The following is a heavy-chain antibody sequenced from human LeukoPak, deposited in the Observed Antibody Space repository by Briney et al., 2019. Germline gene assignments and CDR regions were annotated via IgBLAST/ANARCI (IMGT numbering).Heavy chain of an antibody. J-gene: IGHJ4*02. CDR2: TYYRSKWYN. Sequence: SQTLSLTCAISGDSVSSNSAAWNWIRQSPSRGLEWLGRTYYRSKWYNDYAVSVKSRITINPDTSKNQFSLQLNSVTPEDTAVYYCARATSSGYYPKTNFDYWGQGTLVTVSS. CDR1: GDSVSSNSAA. V-gene: IGHV6-1*01. CDR3: ARATSSGYYPKTNFDY. D-gene: IGHD3-22*01.